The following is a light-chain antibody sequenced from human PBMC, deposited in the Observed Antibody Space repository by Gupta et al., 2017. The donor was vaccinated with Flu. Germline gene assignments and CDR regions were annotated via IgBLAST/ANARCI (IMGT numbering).Light chain of an antibody. Sequence: DIVLTQSPGTLSLSPGERATLACRASQSIGSNNYLSWFQQKPGQAPRLAIYGVSNRATGIPDRFSGSGSGTDFSLTISRLEPEDFAVYFCEQYAESPRAFGQGTKVEIK. V-gene: IGKV3-20*01. CDR2: GVS. CDR3: EQYAESPRA. J-gene: IGKJ1*01. CDR1: QSIGSNNY.